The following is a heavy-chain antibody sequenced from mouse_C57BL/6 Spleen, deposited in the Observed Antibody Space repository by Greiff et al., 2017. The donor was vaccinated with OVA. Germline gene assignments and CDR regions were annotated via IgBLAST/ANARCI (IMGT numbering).Heavy chain of an antibody. V-gene: IGHV1-50*01. CDR1: GYTFTSYW. CDR2: IDPSDSYT. J-gene: IGHJ2*01. Sequence: QVQLQQPGAELVKPGASVKLSCKASGYTFTSYWMQWVKQRPGQGLEWIGEIDPSDSYTNYNQKFKGKATLTVDTSSSTAYMQLSSLTSEDSAVYCCARVIRGYFDYWGQGTTLTVSS. CDR3: ARVIRGYFDY.